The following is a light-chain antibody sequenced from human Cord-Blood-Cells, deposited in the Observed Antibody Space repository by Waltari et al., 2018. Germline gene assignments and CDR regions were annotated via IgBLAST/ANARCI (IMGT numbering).Light chain of an antibody. J-gene: IGKJ4*01. CDR2: DAS. CDR1: QSVSSY. CDR3: QQRSNWPPLT. V-gene: IGKV3-11*01. Sequence: EIVLTQSPATLSLSPGERATLSCRASQSVSSYLAWYQQKPGQAPRLLIYDASNRATGSPARVSGSGSGTDFTLTISILEPEDFAVYYCQQRSNWPPLTFGGGTKVEIK.